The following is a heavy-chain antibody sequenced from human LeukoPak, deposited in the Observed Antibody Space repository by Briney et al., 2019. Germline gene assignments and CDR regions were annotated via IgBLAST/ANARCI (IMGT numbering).Heavy chain of an antibody. V-gene: IGHV3-48*03. D-gene: IGHD3-3*01. CDR1: GFSFSSYE. J-gene: IGHJ4*02. Sequence: PGGSLRLSCAASGFSFSSYEVNWARQAPGKGLEWVSYISSSGSIIYYADSVKGRFTISRDNAKNSLYLQMNSLRAEDTAVYYCAIFGVVSNFDYWGQGTLVTVSS. CDR3: AIFGVVSNFDY. CDR2: ISSSGSII.